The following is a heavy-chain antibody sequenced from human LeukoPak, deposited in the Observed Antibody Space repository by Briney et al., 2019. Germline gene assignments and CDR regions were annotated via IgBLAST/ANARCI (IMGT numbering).Heavy chain of an antibody. V-gene: IGHV3-15*01. CDR2: IKSKTDGGTT. D-gene: IGHD3-3*01. J-gene: IGHJ6*03. CDR3: TAYDFWSGYYLETYYYMDV. Sequence: PGGSLRLSCAASGFTFSNAWMSWVRQAPGKGLEWVGRIKSKTDGGTTDYAAPVKGRFTISRDDSKNTLYLQMNSLKTEDTAVYYCTAYDFWSGYYLETYYYMDVWGKGTTVTVSS. CDR1: GFTFSNAW.